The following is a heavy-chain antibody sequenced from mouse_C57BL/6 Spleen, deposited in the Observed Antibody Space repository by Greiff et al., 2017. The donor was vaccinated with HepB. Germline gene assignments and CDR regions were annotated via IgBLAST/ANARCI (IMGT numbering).Heavy chain of an antibody. D-gene: IGHD2-4*01. J-gene: IGHJ1*03. Sequence: EVKLQESGAELVKPGASVKLSCTASGFNIKDYYMHWVKQRTEQGLEWIGRIDPEDGETKYAPKFQGKATITADTSSNTAYLQLSSLTSEDTAVYYCARGGLSYDYDGYFDVWGTGTTVTVSS. V-gene: IGHV14-2*01. CDR3: ARGGLSYDYDGYFDV. CDR2: IDPEDGET. CDR1: GFNIKDYY.